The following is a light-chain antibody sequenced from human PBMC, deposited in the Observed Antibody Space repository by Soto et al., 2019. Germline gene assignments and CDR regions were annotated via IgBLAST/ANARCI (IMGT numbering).Light chain of an antibody. CDR2: VAS. J-gene: IGKJ1*01. Sequence: EIVLTQSPGTLSLSPGERATLSCRASQSVSSSYLAWYQQKPGQAPRRLIYVASSRATGIPDRFSGSGSGTAFTLTISSLEPEDFEVYYWQQYCSSPPTFGQGTKVEIK. V-gene: IGKV3-20*01. CDR3: QQYCSSPPT. CDR1: QSVSSSY.